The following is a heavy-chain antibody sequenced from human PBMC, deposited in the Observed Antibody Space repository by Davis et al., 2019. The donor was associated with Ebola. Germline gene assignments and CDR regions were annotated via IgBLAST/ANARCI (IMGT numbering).Heavy chain of an antibody. Sequence: ASVKVSCKASGYTFTSYYMHWVRQAPGQGLEWMGIINPSGGSTSYAQKFQGRVTMTRDTSTSTVNMELSSLRSEDTAVYYCARDFTIFGVVSHYYYYYGMDVWGQGTTVTVSS. V-gene: IGHV1-46*01. D-gene: IGHD3-3*01. J-gene: IGHJ6*02. CDR1: GYTFTSYY. CDR2: INPSGGST. CDR3: ARDFTIFGVVSHYYYYYGMDV.